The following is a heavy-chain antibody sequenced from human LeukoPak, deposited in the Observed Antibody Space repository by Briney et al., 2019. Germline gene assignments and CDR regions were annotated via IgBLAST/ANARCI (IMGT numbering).Heavy chain of an antibody. J-gene: IGHJ2*01. V-gene: IGHV1-18*01. CDR1: GYTFTSYG. CDR3: ARVRRVNWYFDL. CDR2: ISAYNGNT. Sequence: ASVKVSCKGSGYTFTSYGISWVRQAPGQGLEWMGWISAYNGNTNYAQKLQGRVTMTTDTSTSTAYMELRSLRSDDTAVDYCARVRRVNWYFDLWGRGTLVTVSS.